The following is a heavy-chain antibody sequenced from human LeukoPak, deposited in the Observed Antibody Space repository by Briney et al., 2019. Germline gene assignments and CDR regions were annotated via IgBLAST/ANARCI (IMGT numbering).Heavy chain of an antibody. J-gene: IGHJ4*02. V-gene: IGHV3-48*04. Sequence: GGSLRLSCAASGFTFSTFAMIWVRQPPGKGLEWVSYISSSGSRIYYTDSVKGRFTISRDNAKNSLYLQMNSLRAEDTAVYFCARDSGNYYNVKLDCWGQGTLVTVSS. CDR3: ARDSGNYYNVKLDC. D-gene: IGHD3-10*01. CDR2: ISSSGSRI. CDR1: GFTFSTFA.